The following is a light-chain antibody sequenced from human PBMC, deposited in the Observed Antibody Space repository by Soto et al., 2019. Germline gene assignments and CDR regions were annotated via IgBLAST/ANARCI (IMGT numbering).Light chain of an antibody. Sequence: EIVITQSPATLSVSPGERATLSCRASQSVSIKLAWYQQKPGQAPRLLIYDTSTRANGIPARFSGSGSGTEFTLTISSLQSEDFAVYDCQQYNNWPPITFGQGTRLEI. CDR1: QSVSIK. V-gene: IGKV3-15*01. J-gene: IGKJ5*01. CDR3: QQYNNWPPIT. CDR2: DTS.